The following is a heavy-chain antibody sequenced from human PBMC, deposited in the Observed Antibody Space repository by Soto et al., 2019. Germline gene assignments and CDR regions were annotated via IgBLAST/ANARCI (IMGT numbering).Heavy chain of an antibody. CDR1: GFTFSDYY. J-gene: IGHJ6*03. V-gene: IGHV3-11*01. D-gene: IGHD3-9*01. CDR3: ARDETVLGYFDWLIWYMDV. Sequence: GGSLRLSCAASGFTFSDYYMSWIRQAPGKGLEWVSYISSSGSTIYYADSVKGRFTISRDNAKNSLYLQMNSLRAEDTAVYYCARDETVLGYFDWLIWYMDVWGKGTTVTVSS. CDR2: ISSSGSTI.